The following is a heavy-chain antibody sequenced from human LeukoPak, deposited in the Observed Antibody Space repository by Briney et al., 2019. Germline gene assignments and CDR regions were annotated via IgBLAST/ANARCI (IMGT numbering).Heavy chain of an antibody. Sequence: GGSLRLSCAASGFTFSSYAMSWVRQAPGKGLEWVSAISGSGGSTYYADSVKGRFTISRGNSKNTLYLQMNSLRAEDTAVYYCAKRHIVLMVYATAGTWDYWGQGTLVTVSS. CDR2: ISGSGGST. J-gene: IGHJ4*02. CDR3: AKRHIVLMVYATAGTWDY. D-gene: IGHD2-8*01. CDR1: GFTFSSYA. V-gene: IGHV3-23*01.